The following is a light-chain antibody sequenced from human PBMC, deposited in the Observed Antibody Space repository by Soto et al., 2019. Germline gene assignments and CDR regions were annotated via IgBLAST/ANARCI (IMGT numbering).Light chain of an antibody. V-gene: IGLV2-23*01. CDR2: DCN. J-gene: IGLJ2*01. CDR3: CSYSGSGAPVV. Sequence: QSALTQPASVSGSPGQSITISFTGTSTDVGSYNLVSWYQQHPGKAPKLMIFDCNKRPSGVSNHFSGSKSGNTASLTISGLQAEDEADYYCCSYSGSGAPVVFGGGTKLTVL. CDR1: STDVGSYNL.